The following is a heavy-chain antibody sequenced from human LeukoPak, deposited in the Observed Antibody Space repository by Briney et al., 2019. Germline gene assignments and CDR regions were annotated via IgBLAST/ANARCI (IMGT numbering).Heavy chain of an antibody. CDR1: GFTFSTYA. J-gene: IGHJ4*02. CDR2: ISGSGGST. D-gene: IGHD2-15*01. CDR3: AKDGAGYCSGGSCSHFDY. Sequence: TGGSLRLSCAASGFTFSTYATHWVRQAPGKGLEWVSAISGSGGSTYYADSVKGRFTISRDNSKNTLYLQMNSLRAEDTAVYYCAKDGAGYCSGGSCSHFDYWGQGTLVTVSS. V-gene: IGHV3-23*01.